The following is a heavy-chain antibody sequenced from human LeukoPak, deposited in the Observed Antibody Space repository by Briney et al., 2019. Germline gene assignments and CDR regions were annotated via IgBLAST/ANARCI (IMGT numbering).Heavy chain of an antibody. V-gene: IGHV1-2*02. CDR1: GYIFTDYY. CDR2: INPNTGTT. D-gene: IGHD3-22*01. Sequence: ASVKVSCKASGYIFTDYYIHWVRPAPGQGREWMGWINPNTGTTNYAQKFQGRVTMTTDTSTTTAYMELSRLTSDDTAVYYCARPYDDSGYYYNYWGQGTLVTVSS. CDR3: ARPYDDSGYYYNY. J-gene: IGHJ4*02.